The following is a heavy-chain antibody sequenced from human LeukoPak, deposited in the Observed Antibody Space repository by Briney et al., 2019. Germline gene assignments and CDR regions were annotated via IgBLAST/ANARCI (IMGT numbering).Heavy chain of an antibody. D-gene: IGHD2-2*02. CDR2: ISSSGGST. J-gene: IGHJ4*02. V-gene: IGHV3-23*01. Sequence: GGSLRLSCAASGLTFSSYAMSWVRQAPGKGLEWVSAISSSGGSTYYADSVKGRFTISRDNSKNPLYLQMNSLRAEDTAVYYCAKDRGYCSSTSCYISPPDYWGQGTLVTVSS. CDR3: AKDRGYCSSTSCYISPPDY. CDR1: GLTFSSYA.